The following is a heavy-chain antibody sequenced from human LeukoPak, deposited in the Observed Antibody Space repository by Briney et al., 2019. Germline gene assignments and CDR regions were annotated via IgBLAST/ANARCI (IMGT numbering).Heavy chain of an antibody. CDR3: ARDFLSSFTFDY. D-gene: IGHD2-2*01. V-gene: IGHV4-4*07. Sequence: SETLSLTCTVSGDSISSYYWTWIRQPAGRGLEWIGRFYISGRSSYSPSLKSRVPMSVDKSKNQFSLKLTSVTAADTAVYYCARDFLSSFTFDYWGQGILVTVSS. CDR2: FYISGRS. J-gene: IGHJ4*02. CDR1: GDSISSYY.